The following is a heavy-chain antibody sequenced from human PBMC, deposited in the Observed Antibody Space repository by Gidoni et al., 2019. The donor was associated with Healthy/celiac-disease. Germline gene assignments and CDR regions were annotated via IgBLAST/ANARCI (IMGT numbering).Heavy chain of an antibody. D-gene: IGHD7-27*01. CDR1: VYSFTSYW. CDR2: IYPGDSDT. CDR3: ARHRPELGWGAFDI. Sequence: EVQLVQSGAELKKPGDSLKTSSKGSVYSFTSYWIGWVRQMPGKGMEWLGSIYPGDSDTRYDPSFQGQVTISADKSISTAYLQWSSLKASDTAMYYCARHRPELGWGAFDIWGQGTMVTVSS. V-gene: IGHV5-51*01. J-gene: IGHJ3*02.